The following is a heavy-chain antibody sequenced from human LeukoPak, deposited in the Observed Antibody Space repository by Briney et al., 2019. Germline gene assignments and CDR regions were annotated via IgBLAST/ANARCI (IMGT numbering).Heavy chain of an antibody. V-gene: IGHV3-23*01. CDR1: GFTFSSYA. D-gene: IGHD6-13*01. Sequence: GGSLRLSCAASGFTFSSYAMTWVRQAPGKGLEWVSTISNSGGSTYYTDSVKGRFSISRDNSTNTLYLQMNSLGAEDTAMYYCAKDDPGQQRAREYWGQGALVTVSS. CDR2: ISNSGGST. J-gene: IGHJ4*02. CDR3: AKDDPGQQRAREY.